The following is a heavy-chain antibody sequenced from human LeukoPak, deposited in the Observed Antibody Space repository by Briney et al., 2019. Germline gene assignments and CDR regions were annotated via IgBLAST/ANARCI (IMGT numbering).Heavy chain of an antibody. V-gene: IGHV1-69*04. Sequence: SVKVSCKASGGTFSSYAISWVRQAPGQGLEWMGRIIPILRIANYAQKFQGRVTMTADKSTSTAYMELSSLRSEDTAVYYCARVRVWNSGLDYWGQGTLVTVSS. J-gene: IGHJ4*02. CDR1: GGTFSSYA. CDR3: ARVRVWNSGLDY. CDR2: IIPILRIA. D-gene: IGHD1-7*01.